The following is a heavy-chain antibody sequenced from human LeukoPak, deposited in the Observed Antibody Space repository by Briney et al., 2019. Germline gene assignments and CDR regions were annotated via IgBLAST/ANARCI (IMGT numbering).Heavy chain of an antibody. J-gene: IGHJ5*02. D-gene: IGHD2-2*01. CDR3: AREVPAALGVVGWFDP. V-gene: IGHV4-61*02. Sequence: SETLSLTCTVSGGSISSGSYYWSWIRQPAGKGLEWIGRIYTSGSTNYNPSLKSRVTISVDTSKNQFSLKLSSVTAADTAVYYCAREVPAALGVVGWFDPWGQGTLVTVSS. CDR2: IYTSGST. CDR1: GGSISSGSYY.